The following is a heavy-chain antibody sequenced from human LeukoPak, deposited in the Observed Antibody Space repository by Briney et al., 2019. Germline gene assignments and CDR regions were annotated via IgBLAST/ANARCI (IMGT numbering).Heavy chain of an antibody. CDR1: GFTFSSYW. J-gene: IGHJ4*02. V-gene: IGHV3-74*01. Sequence: PGGSLRLSCAASGFTFSSYWMHWVRQAPGKGLVWVSRINSAGSSTNYADSVKGRFTVSRDNSKNTLYLQMDSLRVEDTAVYYCARDRGSDDPIDYWGQGTLVAVSS. CDR2: INSAGSST. D-gene: IGHD2-15*01. CDR3: ARDRGSDDPIDY.